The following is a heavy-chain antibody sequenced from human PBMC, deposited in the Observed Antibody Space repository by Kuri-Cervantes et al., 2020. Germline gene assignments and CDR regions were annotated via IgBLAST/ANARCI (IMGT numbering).Heavy chain of an antibody. V-gene: IGHV3-74*01. D-gene: IGHD2-21*02. J-gene: IGHJ3*01. Sequence: GGSLRLSCAASGFTFDDYAMHWVRQAPGKGLVWVSRINSDGSSTSYADSVKGRFTISRDNAKNTLYLQMNSLRAEDTALYYCARDNGIVVVTAGNAFDLWGQGTMVTVSS. CDR3: ARDNGIVVVTAGNAFDL. CDR2: INSDGSST. CDR1: GFTFDDYA.